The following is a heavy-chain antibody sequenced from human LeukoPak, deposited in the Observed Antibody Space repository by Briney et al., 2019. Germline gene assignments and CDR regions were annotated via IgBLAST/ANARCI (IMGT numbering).Heavy chain of an antibody. CDR1: GGSISRDGHY. CDR3: AREMVRDAFDI. V-gene: IGHV4-31*03. CDR2: VSSSGTT. Sequence: SQTLSLTCTVSGGSISRDGHYWSWIRQYPGKGLESIGSVSSSGTTTYHPSLKSRVTISLDTSQNQFSLNLRSLTAADTAVYYCAREMVRDAFDIWGQGTMVTVSS. D-gene: IGHD2-8*01. J-gene: IGHJ3*02.